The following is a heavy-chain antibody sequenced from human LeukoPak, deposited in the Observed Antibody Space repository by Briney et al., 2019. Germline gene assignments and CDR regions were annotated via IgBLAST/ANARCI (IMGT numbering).Heavy chain of an antibody. CDR3: AKRGAVDGTAAFYI. V-gene: IGHV4-30-4*01. J-gene: IGHJ3*02. D-gene: IGHD6-19*01. CDR1: GGSICSGDYY. Sequence: SSQTLSLTCTVSGGSICSGDYYWSSIRQPPGKGLEWIGYIYYSGSTYYNPSLKSRVTIPVNTSKNQSSLKLSSVAAADTAVYYCAKRGAVDGTAAFYIRGQGTIVTHSS. CDR2: IYYSGST.